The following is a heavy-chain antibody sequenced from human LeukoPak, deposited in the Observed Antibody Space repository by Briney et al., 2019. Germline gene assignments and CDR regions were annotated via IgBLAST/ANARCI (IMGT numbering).Heavy chain of an antibody. Sequence: PGESLKISCKGSGYSFTSYWIGWVRQMPGKGLEWMGIIYPGDSDTRYSPSFQGQVTISADKSISTAYLQWGSLKASDTAMYYCARHVAGTTDCHYYYYGMDVWGQGTTVTVSS. CDR1: GYSFTSYW. CDR3: ARHVAGTTDCHYYYYGMDV. D-gene: IGHD1-7*01. CDR2: IYPGDSDT. V-gene: IGHV5-51*01. J-gene: IGHJ6*02.